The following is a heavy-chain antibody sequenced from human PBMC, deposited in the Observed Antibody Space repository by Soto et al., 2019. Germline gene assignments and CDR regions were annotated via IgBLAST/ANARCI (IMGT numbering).Heavy chain of an antibody. D-gene: IGHD3-10*01. Sequence: SATLSLTCTVSGGSISSYYWSWIRQPPGKGLEWIGYIYYSGSTNYNPSLKSRVTISVDTSKNQFSLKLSSVTAADTAVYYCARGSGITMVRGGFDYWGQGTLVTVSS. V-gene: IGHV4-59*01. CDR3: ARGSGITMVRGGFDY. CDR1: GGSISSYY. J-gene: IGHJ4*02. CDR2: IYYSGST.